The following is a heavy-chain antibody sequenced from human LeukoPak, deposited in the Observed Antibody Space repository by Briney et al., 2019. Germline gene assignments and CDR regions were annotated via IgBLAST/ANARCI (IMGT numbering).Heavy chain of an antibody. V-gene: IGHV4-59*01. D-gene: IGHD6-19*01. CDR2: IYYSGST. Sequence: SETLSLTCTVSGGSISSYYWSWIRQPPGKGLEWIGYIYYSGSTNYNPSLKSRVTISVDTSKNQFSLKLSSVTAADTAVYYCAKGSPLYSSGWYRFGRNDAFDIWGQGTMVTVSS. CDR3: AKGSPLYSSGWYRFGRNDAFDI. CDR1: GGSISSYY. J-gene: IGHJ3*02.